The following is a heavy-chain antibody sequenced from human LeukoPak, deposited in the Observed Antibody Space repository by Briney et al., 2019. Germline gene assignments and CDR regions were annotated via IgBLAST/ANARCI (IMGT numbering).Heavy chain of an antibody. CDR3: ATLDKNSRSYGDYVSSPFDY. J-gene: IGHJ4*02. Sequence: GASVKVSCKASGYTFTGYYMHWVRQAPGQGLEWMGWINPNSGGTNYAQKFQGRVTMTRDTSISTAYMELSRLRSDDTAVYYCATLDKNSRSYGDYVSSPFDYWGQGTLVTVSS. CDR2: INPNSGGT. CDR1: GYTFTGYY. V-gene: IGHV1-2*02. D-gene: IGHD4-17*01.